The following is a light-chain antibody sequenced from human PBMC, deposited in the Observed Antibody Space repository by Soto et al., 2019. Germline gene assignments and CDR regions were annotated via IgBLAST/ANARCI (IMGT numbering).Light chain of an antibody. CDR3: KKDYSPPLT. Sequence: DIVMTQSPDSLAVSLGERATINCKSSQSVLYSSNNKNYLAWYQQKPGQPPKLLIYWASTRESGVPDRFSGNEFCKNFTVTLGSLKDEDLKVYSCKKDYSPPLTVGQGTNVEIK. J-gene: IGKJ1*01. CDR1: QSVLYSSNNKNY. V-gene: IGKV4-1*01. CDR2: WAS.